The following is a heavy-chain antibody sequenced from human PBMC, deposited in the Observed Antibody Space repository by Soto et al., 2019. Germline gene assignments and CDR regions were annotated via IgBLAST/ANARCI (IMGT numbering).Heavy chain of an antibody. J-gene: IGHJ4*02. V-gene: IGHV3-23*01. CDR2: ISASGGIA. CDR1: GFMFSSYA. Sequence: GGSLRLSCAASGFMFSSYAMSWVRQAPGKGLEWVSSISASGGIANLADSVEGRCTISRDNSKSKLYLQMNSLRAEDTAVYYCANDGLGYCSGCSCYPFDYWGQGTLVTVSS. CDR3: ANDGLGYCSGCSCYPFDY. D-gene: IGHD2-15*01.